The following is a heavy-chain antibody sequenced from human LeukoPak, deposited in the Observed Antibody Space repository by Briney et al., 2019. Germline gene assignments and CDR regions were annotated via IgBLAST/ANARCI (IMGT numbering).Heavy chain of an antibody. J-gene: IGHJ4*02. Sequence: GASVKVSCKTSGYTFSNHGISWVRQAPGQGLEWMGWISGYNGNTNYVQKFRGRITMTTDTSTSTAYLQLRGLSSDDTALYYCARDLSLGRHDDGEPFDSWGQGTLVTVSS. CDR2: ISGYNGNT. CDR1: GYTFSNHG. D-gene: IGHD4-17*01. CDR3: ARDLSLGRHDDGEPFDS. V-gene: IGHV1-18*01.